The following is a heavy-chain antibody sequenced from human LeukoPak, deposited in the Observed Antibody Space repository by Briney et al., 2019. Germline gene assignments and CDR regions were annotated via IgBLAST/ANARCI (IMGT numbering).Heavy chain of an antibody. CDR3: ARDPDDYGDYSYFDY. CDR1: GFTFSSYG. Sequence: PGRSLRLSCAASGFTFSSYGMHWVRQAPGKGLEWVAVIWYDGSNKYYADSVKGRFTISRDNSKNTLFLQMNRLRAEDTAVYYCARDPDDYGDYSYFDYWGQGTLVTVSS. V-gene: IGHV3-33*01. CDR2: IWYDGSNK. D-gene: IGHD4-17*01. J-gene: IGHJ4*02.